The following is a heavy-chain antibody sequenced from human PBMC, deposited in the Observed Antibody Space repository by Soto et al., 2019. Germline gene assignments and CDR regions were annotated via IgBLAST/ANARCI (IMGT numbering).Heavy chain of an antibody. CDR2: MNPNSDNT. D-gene: IGHD2-15*01. CDR3: AREIGYFSGSSCSDDHGMDV. V-gene: IGHV1-8*01. Sequence: QVQLVQSGAEVKKPGASVKVSCKASGYTFTSYDINWVRQATGQGLEWMGWMNPNSDNTGYAQKFQGRVTMTRNPSISTAYMELSSLRSEDTAVYYWAREIGYFSGSSCSDDHGMDVCGQGTTVTVS. J-gene: IGHJ6*02. CDR1: GYTFTSYD.